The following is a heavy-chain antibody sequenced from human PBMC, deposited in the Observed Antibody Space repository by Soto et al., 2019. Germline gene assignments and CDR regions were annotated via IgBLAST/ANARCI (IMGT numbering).Heavy chain of an antibody. J-gene: IGHJ4*02. D-gene: IGHD1-26*01. CDR1: GGSVSSGSYY. CDR2: IYYSGST. V-gene: IGHV4-61*01. CDR3: ARDARLVGAQYFDY. Sequence: SETLSLTCTVSGGSVSSGSYYWSWIRQPPGKGLEWIGYIYYSGSTNYNPSLKSRVTISVDASKNQFSLKLSSVTAADTAVYYSARDARLVGAQYFDYWGQGTLVTVSS.